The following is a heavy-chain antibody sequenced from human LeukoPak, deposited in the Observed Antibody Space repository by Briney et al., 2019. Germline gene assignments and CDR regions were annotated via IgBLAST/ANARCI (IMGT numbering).Heavy chain of an antibody. V-gene: IGHV4-39*01. J-gene: IGHJ6*03. CDR1: GGSISSSSYY. CDR2: IYYSGST. Sequence: SETLSLTCTVSGGSISSSSYYWGWIRQPPGKGLEWIGSIYYSGSTYYNPSLKSRVTISVDTSKNQFSLKLSSVTAADTAVYYCASRGEERYYYYYYMDVWGKGTTVTVSS. CDR3: ASRGEERYYYYYYMDV. D-gene: IGHD3-10*01.